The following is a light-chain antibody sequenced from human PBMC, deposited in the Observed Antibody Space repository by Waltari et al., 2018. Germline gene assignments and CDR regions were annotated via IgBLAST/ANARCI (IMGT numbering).Light chain of an antibody. Sequence: QSALTQPASVSGSPGQSITISCTGTRTHIRACHYVSWYQHHPGKAPKLVISEVSNRPSGVSVHFSGSKSGNTASLTISGLQAEDEADYYCNSWTSSNNWVFGGGTKVTVL. CDR1: RTHIRACHY. CDR2: EVS. V-gene: IGLV2-14*01. J-gene: IGLJ3*02. CDR3: NSWTSSNNWV.